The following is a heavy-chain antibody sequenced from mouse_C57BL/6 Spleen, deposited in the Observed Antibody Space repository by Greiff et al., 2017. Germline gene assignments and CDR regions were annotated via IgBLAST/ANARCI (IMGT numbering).Heavy chain of an antibody. CDR2: IYPGSGST. V-gene: IGHV1-55*01. J-gene: IGHJ2*01. D-gene: IGHD1-2*01. Sequence: QVQLQQPGAELVKPGASVKMSCKASGYTFTSYWITWVKQRPGQGLEWIGDIYPGSGSTNYNEKFKGKATFTADTSSNTAYMQLSSLTTEDSAIYYCATGTAFDYWGQGTTLTVSS. CDR1: GYTFTSYW. CDR3: ATGTAFDY.